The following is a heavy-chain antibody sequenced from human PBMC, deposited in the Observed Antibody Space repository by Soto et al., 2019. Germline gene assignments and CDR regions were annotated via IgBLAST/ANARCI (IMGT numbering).Heavy chain of an antibody. CDR1: GGSISSGDYY. D-gene: IGHD6-6*01. CDR3: ARGRGSSSFLGY. CDR2: IYYSGST. Sequence: SETLSLTCTVSGGSISSGDYYWSWIRQPPGKGLEWIGYIYYSGSTNYNPSLKSRVTISVDTSKNQFSLKLSSVTAADTAVYYCARGRGSSSFLGYWGQGTLVTVSS. J-gene: IGHJ4*02. V-gene: IGHV4-30-4*01.